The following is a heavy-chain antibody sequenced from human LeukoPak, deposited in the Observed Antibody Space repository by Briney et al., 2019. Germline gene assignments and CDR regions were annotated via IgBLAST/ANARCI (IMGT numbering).Heavy chain of an antibody. J-gene: IGHJ1*01. CDR3: TDYGDYGYFQH. CDR2: IIPIFGTA. D-gene: IGHD4-17*01. CDR1: GGTFSSYA. Sequence: GSSVKVSCKASGGTFSSYAISWVRQAPGQGLEWMGGIIPIFGTANYAQKFQGRVTITADESTSTAYVELSSLRSEDTAVYYCTDYGDYGYFQHWGQGTLVTVSS. V-gene: IGHV1-69*01.